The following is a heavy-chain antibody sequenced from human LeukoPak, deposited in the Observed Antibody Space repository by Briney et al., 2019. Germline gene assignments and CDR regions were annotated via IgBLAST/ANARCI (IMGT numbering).Heavy chain of an antibody. D-gene: IGHD2-15*01. CDR2: IIPILGIA. V-gene: IGHV1-69*04. CDR1: GGTFSIYA. Sequence: SVTVSFTASGGTFSIYAISWVRQAPGQGLEWMGRIIPILGIANYAQKFQGRVTITADKSTSTAYMELSSLRSEDTAVYYCARGVVAAISNWFDPWGQGTLVTVSS. CDR3: ARGVVAAISNWFDP. J-gene: IGHJ5*02.